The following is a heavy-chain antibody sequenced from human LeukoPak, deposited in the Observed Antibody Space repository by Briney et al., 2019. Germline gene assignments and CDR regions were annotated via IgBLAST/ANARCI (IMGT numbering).Heavy chain of an antibody. D-gene: IGHD3-16*02. J-gene: IGHJ6*03. CDR1: GYSISSGYY. CDR3: ARHVYDYVWGSYRRKGPNYYYYMDV. V-gene: IGHV4-38-2*02. Sequence: SETLSLTCTVSGYSISSGYYWGWIRQPPGKGLEWIGSIYHSGSTYYNPSLKSRVTISVDTSKNQFSLKLSSVTAADTAVYYCARHVYDYVWGSYRRKGPNYYYYMDVWGKGTTVTISS. CDR2: IYHSGST.